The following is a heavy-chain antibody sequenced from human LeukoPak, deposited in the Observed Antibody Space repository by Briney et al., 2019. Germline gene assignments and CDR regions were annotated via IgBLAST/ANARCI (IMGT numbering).Heavy chain of an antibody. V-gene: IGHV3-48*04. CDR2: ISSSSSTI. D-gene: IGHD6-6*01. CDR1: GFTFSSYS. J-gene: IGHJ6*03. CDR3: ARVSLSSSYYYYYYMDV. Sequence: PGGSLRLSCAASGFTFSSYSMNWVRQAPGKGLEWVSYISSSSSTIYYADSVKGRFTISGDNAKNSLYLQMNSLRAEDTAVYYCARVSLSSSYYYYYYMDVWGKGTTVTVSS.